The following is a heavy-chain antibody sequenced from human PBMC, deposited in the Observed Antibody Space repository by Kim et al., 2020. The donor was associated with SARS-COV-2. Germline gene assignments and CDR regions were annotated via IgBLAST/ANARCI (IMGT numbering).Heavy chain of an antibody. CDR1: GFTFSSYA. Sequence: GGSLRLSCAASGFTFSSYAMHWVRQAPGKGLEWVAVISYDGSNKYYADSVKGRFTISRDNSKNTLYLQMNSLRAEDTAVYYCASPITGTRQGPDYWGQGTLVTVSS. J-gene: IGHJ4*02. CDR2: ISYDGSNK. V-gene: IGHV3-30-3*01. CDR3: ASPITGTRQGPDY. D-gene: IGHD1-7*01.